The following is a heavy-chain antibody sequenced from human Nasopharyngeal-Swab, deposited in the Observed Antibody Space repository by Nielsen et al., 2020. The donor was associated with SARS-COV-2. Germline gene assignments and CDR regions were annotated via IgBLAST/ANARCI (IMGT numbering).Heavy chain of an antibody. CDR3: AKDHRGYSKYMDV. Sequence: SLKISCAASGFTFHDYAMHWVRQAPGTGLEWVSGIGWNSDSIAYADSVKGRFTISRDNAKNSLYLQMNSLRAEYTSLYYCAKDHRGYSKYMDVWGKGTTVTVSS. V-gene: IGHV3-9*01. CDR2: IGWNSDSI. J-gene: IGHJ6*03. D-gene: IGHD4-11*01. CDR1: GFTFHDYA.